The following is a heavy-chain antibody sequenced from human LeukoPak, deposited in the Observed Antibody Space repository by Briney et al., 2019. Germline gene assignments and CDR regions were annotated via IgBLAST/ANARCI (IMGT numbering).Heavy chain of an antibody. CDR2: ISSSSSYI. D-gene: IGHD5-24*01. CDR3: AKDYVSGDGYWDFDY. V-gene: IGHV3-21*04. J-gene: IGHJ4*02. CDR1: GFTFSSYS. Sequence: GGSLRLSCAASGFTFSSYSMNWVRQAPGKGLEWVSSISSSSSYIYYADSVKGRFSISRDNSKNTVDLQMNSLRVEDTAVYYCAKDYVSGDGYWDFDYWGQGTLVTVSS.